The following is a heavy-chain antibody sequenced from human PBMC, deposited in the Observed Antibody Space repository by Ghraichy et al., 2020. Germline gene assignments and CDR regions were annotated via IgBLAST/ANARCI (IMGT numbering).Heavy chain of an antibody. CDR3: ARRTYYYDSSGRFTVGYFQH. CDR2: IYYSGST. J-gene: IGHJ1*01. Sequence: SETLSLTCTVSGGSISSSSNYWGWIRQPPGKGLEWIGNIYYSGSTYYNPSLKSRVTISVDTSKNQFSLKLSSVTAADTAVYYCARRTYYYDSSGRFTVGYFQHWGQGTLVTVSS. V-gene: IGHV4-39*01. CDR1: GGSISSSSNY. D-gene: IGHD3-22*01.